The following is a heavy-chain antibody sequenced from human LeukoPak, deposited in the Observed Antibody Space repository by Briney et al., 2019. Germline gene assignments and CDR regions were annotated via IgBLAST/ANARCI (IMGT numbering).Heavy chain of an antibody. Sequence: QPGGSLRLSCAASGFTVSSNYMSWVRQAPGKELEWVSTISGSGSATYNAGSVKGRFTTSRDNSNNALYLQMNSLRAEGTAVYYCAKTEAPAAIRAGSDYWGQGTLVTVSS. CDR2: ISGSGSAT. D-gene: IGHD2-2*02. CDR3: AKTEAPAAIRAGSDY. J-gene: IGHJ4*02. V-gene: IGHV3-23*01. CDR1: GFTVSSNY.